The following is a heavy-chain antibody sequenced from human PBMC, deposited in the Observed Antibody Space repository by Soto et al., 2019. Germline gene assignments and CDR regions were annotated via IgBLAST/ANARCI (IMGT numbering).Heavy chain of an antibody. V-gene: IGHV4-34*01. CDR2: INHSGST. CDR1: GGSFSGYY. Sequence: SETLSLTCAVYGGSFSGYYWSWIRQPPGKGLEWIGEINHSGSTNYNPSLKSRVTISVDTSKNQFSLKLSSVTAADTAVYYCASLVLRFLEWPYYYYYYGMDVWGQGTTVTVSS. D-gene: IGHD3-3*01. CDR3: ASLVLRFLEWPYYYYYYGMDV. J-gene: IGHJ6*02.